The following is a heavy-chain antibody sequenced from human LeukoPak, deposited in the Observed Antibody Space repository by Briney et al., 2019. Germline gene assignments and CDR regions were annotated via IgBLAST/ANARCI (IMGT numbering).Heavy chain of an antibody. J-gene: IGHJ4*02. CDR1: GGSISSSIYY. CDR2: IYYSGST. D-gene: IGHD3-3*01. Sequence: PSETLSLTCTVSGGSISSSIYYWGWIRQPPGKGLEWIGNIYYSGSTYYNPSLKSRVTISVDTSKEQFSLKLNSVTAADTAVYYCARLPRYDFWSWGQGTLVTVSS. V-gene: IGHV4-39*01. CDR3: ARLPRYDFWS.